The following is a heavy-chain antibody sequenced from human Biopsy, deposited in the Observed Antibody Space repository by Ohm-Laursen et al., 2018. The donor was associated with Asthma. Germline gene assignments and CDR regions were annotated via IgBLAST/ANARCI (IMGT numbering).Heavy chain of an antibody. CDR2: ISPIFGAI. CDR1: GGTLNNYA. CDR3: VTSGGDYGYFGLDV. V-gene: IGHV1-69*13. J-gene: IGHJ6*02. D-gene: IGHD4-17*01. Sequence: SVKVSCKASGGTLNNYAINWVRQAPGQGLEWMGGISPIFGAIRYAQNFQGRVTITADVFTNTVHMELSSLRSEDTAVYYCVTSGGDYGYFGLDVWGQGTTVTVSS.